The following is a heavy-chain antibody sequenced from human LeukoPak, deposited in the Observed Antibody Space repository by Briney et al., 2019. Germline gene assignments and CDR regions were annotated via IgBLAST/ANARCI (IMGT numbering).Heavy chain of an antibody. J-gene: IGHJ4*02. D-gene: IGHD2-2*02. CDR3: ASGYCSSTSCYTSLYYFDY. CDR2: ISSSSSYI. CDR1: GFTFSSYS. Sequence: GGSLRLSCAASGFTFSSYSMTWVRQAPGKGLEWVSSISSSSSYIYYADSVKGRFTISRDNAKNSLYLQMNSLRAEDTAVYYCASGYCSSTSCYTSLYYFDYWGQGTLVTVSS. V-gene: IGHV3-21*01.